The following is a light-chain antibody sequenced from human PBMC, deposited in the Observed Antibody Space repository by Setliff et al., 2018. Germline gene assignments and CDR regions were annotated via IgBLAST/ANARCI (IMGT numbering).Light chain of an antibody. CDR1: SSDVGSYNL. J-gene: IGLJ1*01. Sequence: QSALTQPASVSGSPGQSITISCTGTSSDVGSYNLVSWYQQHPGKAPKLMSYEVSKRPSGVSNRFSGSKSGNTASLTISGLQAEDEADYYCCSYAGSPYVFGTGTRSPS. V-gene: IGLV2-23*02. CDR2: EVS. CDR3: CSYAGSPYV.